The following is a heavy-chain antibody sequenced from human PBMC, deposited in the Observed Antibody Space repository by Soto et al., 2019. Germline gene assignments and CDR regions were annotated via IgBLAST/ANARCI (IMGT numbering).Heavy chain of an antibody. CDR2: INAGNGNT. CDR1: GYTFTSYA. D-gene: IGHD2-21*02. CDR3: ARDHGAIVVVTDTPSGPHYFDY. Sequence: ASVKVSCKASGYTFTSYAMHWVRQAPGQRLEWMGWINAGNGNTKYSQKFQGRVTITRDTSASTAYMELSSLRSEDTAVYYCARDHGAIVVVTDTPSGPHYFDYWGQGTMVTVYS. J-gene: IGHJ4*02. V-gene: IGHV1-3*01.